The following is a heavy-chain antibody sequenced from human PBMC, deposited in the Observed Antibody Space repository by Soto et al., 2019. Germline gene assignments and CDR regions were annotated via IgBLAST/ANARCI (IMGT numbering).Heavy chain of an antibody. CDR3: AKESSIRPAAIKDV. V-gene: IGHV3-23*01. Sequence: EVQLLESGGDLVQPGGSLRLSCAASGFTFSNYAMSWVRQAPGKGLEWVSGISGSGGSAYYADSVKGRFTISRDNSRNRLYLQMNSLRAEDTALYYCAKESSIRPAAIKDVWGQGTTVTVSS. CDR2: ISGSGGSA. J-gene: IGHJ6*02. CDR1: GFTFSNYA. D-gene: IGHD2-2*01.